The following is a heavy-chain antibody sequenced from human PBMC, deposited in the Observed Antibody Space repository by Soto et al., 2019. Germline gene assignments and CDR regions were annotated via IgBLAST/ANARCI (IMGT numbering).Heavy chain of an antibody. Sequence: QVQLVESGGDLVKPGGSLRLSCVASGFSFSDYSMTWMRQAPGWGLDFVAFISNTAITDYYADSVKGRFTINRDNARNSVYPKMESLRAEQGVVYYCARDLHQMISNKHYYYYLAVWGTGTTVTVSS. V-gene: IGHV3-11*01. CDR2: ISNTAITD. CDR3: ARDLHQMISNKHYYYYLAV. D-gene: IGHD3-16*01. J-gene: IGHJ6*03. CDR1: GFSFSDYS.